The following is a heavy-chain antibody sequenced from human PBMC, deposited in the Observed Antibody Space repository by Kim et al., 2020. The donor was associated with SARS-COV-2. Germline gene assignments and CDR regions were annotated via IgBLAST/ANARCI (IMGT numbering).Heavy chain of an antibody. J-gene: IGHJ6*02. D-gene: IGHD4-17*01. V-gene: IGHV4-59*11. CDR1: GDSIRSHY. CDR2: AYFSGSA. Sequence: SETLSLTCTVSGDSIRSHYWSWIRQPPGKGLEWIGYAYFSGSASHNPSLKSRVTISLDTPKNQFSLRLTSVTAADTAVYYCARALTSVTSFYYYGMDVWGQGTTVTVSS. CDR3: ARALTSVTSFYYYGMDV.